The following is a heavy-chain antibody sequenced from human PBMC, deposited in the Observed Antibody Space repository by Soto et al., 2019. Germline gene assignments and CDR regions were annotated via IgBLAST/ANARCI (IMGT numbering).Heavy chain of an antibody. J-gene: IGHJ5*02. CDR3: ARDNGMAGSFDP. V-gene: IGHV3-48*02. D-gene: IGHD2-8*01. CDR1: GFTFSRYS. Sequence: PGGSLRLSCAASGFTFSRYSMNWVRQAPGKGLEWISYITSSSSNIDYADSVKGRFTISRDNAKNSLYLQMNSLRDEDTAMYYCARDNGMAGSFDPWGQGTLVTVS. CDR2: ITSSSSNI.